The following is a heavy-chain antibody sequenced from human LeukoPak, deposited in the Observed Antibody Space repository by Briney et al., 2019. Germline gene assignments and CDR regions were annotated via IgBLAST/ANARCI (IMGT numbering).Heavy chain of an antibody. CDR1: GDSISGHY. CDR3: ARGGYSGYDPFDL. J-gene: IGHJ4*02. CDR2: IFYSGST. D-gene: IGHD5-12*01. V-gene: IGHV4-59*11. Sequence: PSETLSLTCTVSGDSISGHYYSWIRQPPGKGLEWIGYIFYSGSTNYNPSLTSRVTLSVDTSKNQFSLRLSSVTAADTAVYYCARGGYSGYDPFDLWGQGTLVTVSS.